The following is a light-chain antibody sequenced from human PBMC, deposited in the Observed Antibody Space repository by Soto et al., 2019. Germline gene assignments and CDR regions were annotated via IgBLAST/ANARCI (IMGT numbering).Light chain of an antibody. V-gene: IGKV1-9*01. CDR3: QQLNMYPFT. Sequence: IQMTQSASSLSASVGARVTITCRASQHITNSLAWYHQKPGEAPKLLIYAASTLQSGVPPRFSGSGSGTDFTLTISSLQTEDFATYYCQQLNMYPFTFGPGTKVDIK. J-gene: IGKJ3*01. CDR2: AAS. CDR1: QHITNS.